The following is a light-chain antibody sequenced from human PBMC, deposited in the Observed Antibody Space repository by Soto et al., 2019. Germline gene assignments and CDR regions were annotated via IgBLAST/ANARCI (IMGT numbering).Light chain of an antibody. Sequence: DIPMTQSPSSLSASVGDRVTITCRASQSISSYLNWYQQKPGKAPKLLIYAASSLQSRVPPRFSGSGSGTDFTLTISSLQPEDFATYYCQQSYSTPRTFGPGTKVDIK. CDR2: AAS. CDR1: QSISSY. V-gene: IGKV1-39*01. CDR3: QQSYSTPRT. J-gene: IGKJ3*01.